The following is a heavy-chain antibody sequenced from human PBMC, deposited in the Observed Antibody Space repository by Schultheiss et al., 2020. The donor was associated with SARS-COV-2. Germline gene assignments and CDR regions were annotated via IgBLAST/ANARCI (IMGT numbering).Heavy chain of an antibody. V-gene: IGHV4-28*03. J-gene: IGHJ1*01. Sequence: SQTLSLTCAVSGYSISSGYYWSWIRQHPGKGLEWIGYIYYSGSTYYNPSLKSRVTISVDTSKNQFSLKLSSVTAVDTAVYYCTRGPVTNCAGADCLPRFWGQGTLVTVSS. CDR2: IYYSGST. CDR1: GYSISSGYY. CDR3: TRGPVTNCAGADCLPRF. D-gene: IGHD2-21*02.